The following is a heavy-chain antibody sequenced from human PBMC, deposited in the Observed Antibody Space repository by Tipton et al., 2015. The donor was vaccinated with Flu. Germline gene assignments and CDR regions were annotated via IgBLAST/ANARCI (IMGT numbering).Heavy chain of an antibody. CDR1: GGSISSYY. CDR2: IYYSGST. D-gene: IGHD6-19*01. CDR3: ARLGGWYDWFDP. Sequence: TLSLTCTVSGGSISSYYWSWIRQPPGKGLEWIGYIYYSGSTNYNPSLKSRVTISVDTSKNHFSLKLSSVTAADTAVYYCARLGGWYDWFDPWGQGTLVTVSS. J-gene: IGHJ5*02. V-gene: IGHV4-59*08.